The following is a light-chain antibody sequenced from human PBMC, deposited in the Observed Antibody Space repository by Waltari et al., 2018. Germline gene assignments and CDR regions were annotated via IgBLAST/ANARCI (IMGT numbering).Light chain of an antibody. Sequence: SYELTQPPSVSVSPGQTARITCGGDNLGSKYVHWYQQKPAQAPVLVIYYDGDRPSGIPERFSGSKSGNTATLTISGVEAGDEADYYCQVWDSSSDHDVFGSGTKLTVL. CDR1: NLGSKY. CDR2: YDG. CDR3: QVWDSSSDHDV. V-gene: IGLV3-21*01. J-gene: IGLJ6*01.